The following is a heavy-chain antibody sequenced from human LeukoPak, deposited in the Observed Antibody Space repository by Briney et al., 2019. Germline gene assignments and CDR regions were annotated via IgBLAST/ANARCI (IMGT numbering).Heavy chain of an antibody. CDR3: ARGGVVPAATDFDY. CDR2: INHSGST. J-gene: IGHJ4*02. D-gene: IGHD2-2*01. V-gene: IGHV4-34*01. CDR1: GGSFSGYY. Sequence: SETLSLTCAVYGGSFSGYYWSWIRQPPGKGLEWIGEINHSGSTNYNPSLKSRVTISVDTSKNQFSLKLSCVTAADTAVYYCARGGVVPAATDFDYWGQGTLVTVSS.